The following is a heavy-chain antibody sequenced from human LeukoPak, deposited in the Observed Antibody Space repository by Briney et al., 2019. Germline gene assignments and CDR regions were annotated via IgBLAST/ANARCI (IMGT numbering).Heavy chain of an antibody. CDR1: GFTVSSNY. J-gene: IGHJ3*02. D-gene: IGHD5-24*01. Sequence: PGGSLRLSCAASGFTVSSNYMSWVRQAPGKGLEWVSVIYSGGSTYYADSVKGRFTISRDNSKNTLYLQMNSLRAEDTAVYYCARDNGYNQGDAFDIWGQGTMVTVSS. CDR2: IYSGGST. V-gene: IGHV3-53*01. CDR3: ARDNGYNQGDAFDI.